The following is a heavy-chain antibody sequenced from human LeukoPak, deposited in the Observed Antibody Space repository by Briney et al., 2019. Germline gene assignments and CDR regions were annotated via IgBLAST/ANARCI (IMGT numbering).Heavy chain of an antibody. D-gene: IGHD1-26*01. V-gene: IGHV1-69*04. Sequence: SVKVSCKASGGTFSSYAISWVRQAPGQGLEWMGRIIPILGIANYAQKFQGRVTITADKSTSTAYMELSSLRSEDTAVYYCARVEWEGAQDGAFDIWGQGTMVTVSS. CDR2: IIPILGIA. CDR3: ARVEWEGAQDGAFDI. J-gene: IGHJ3*02. CDR1: GGTFSSYA.